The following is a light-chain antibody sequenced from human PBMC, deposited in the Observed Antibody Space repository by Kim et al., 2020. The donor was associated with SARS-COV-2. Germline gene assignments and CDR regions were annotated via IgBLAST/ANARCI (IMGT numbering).Light chain of an antibody. V-gene: IGKV3-20*01. CDR2: GAS. CDR3: QQYGSSPLT. CDR1: QSLSTDY. Sequence: EIVLTQSPGTLSLSPGERATLSCRASQSLSTDYLAWYQQRPGQAPRLLIYGASIRATGIPDRFSGSGSGTDFTLTISRLEPEDFALYYCQQYGSSPLTFGGGTKVDIK. J-gene: IGKJ4*01.